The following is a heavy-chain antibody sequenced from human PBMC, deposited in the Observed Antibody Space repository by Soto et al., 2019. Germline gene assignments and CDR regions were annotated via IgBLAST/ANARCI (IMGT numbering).Heavy chain of an antibody. Sequence: QVQLVESGGGVVQPGRSLRLSCAASGFTFSSYGMHWVRQAPGKGLEWVAVIWYDGSNKYYADSVKGRFTISRDNSKNTLYLQMNGLRAEDTAVYYCARDLSVAGILPDDYWGQGTLVTVSS. J-gene: IGHJ4*02. CDR3: ARDLSVAGILPDDY. D-gene: IGHD6-19*01. CDR1: GFTFSSYG. V-gene: IGHV3-33*01. CDR2: IWYDGSNK.